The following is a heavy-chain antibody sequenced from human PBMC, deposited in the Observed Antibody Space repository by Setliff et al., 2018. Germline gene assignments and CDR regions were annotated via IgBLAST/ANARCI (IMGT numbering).Heavy chain of an antibody. J-gene: IGHJ6*03. CDR3: ARAEYYYGSGSFHPYYMDV. CDR2: IYYSGST. V-gene: IGHV4-39*07. D-gene: IGHD3-10*01. CDR1: GGSISSSSYY. Sequence: SETLSLTCTVSGGSISSSSYYWGWIRQPPGKGLEWIGSIYYSGSTYYNPSLKSRVTISVDASKNQFSLKLSSVTAADTAVYYCARAEYYYGSGSFHPYYMDVWGQGTTVTVSS.